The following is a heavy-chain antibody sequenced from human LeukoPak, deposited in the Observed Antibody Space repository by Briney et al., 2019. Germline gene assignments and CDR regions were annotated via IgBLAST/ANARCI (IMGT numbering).Heavy chain of an antibody. CDR1: GFTFSDYY. CDR3: ARSGAAAADFDY. Sequence: TGGSLRLSCAASGFTFSDYYMSWIRQAPGKGLEWVSYISSSGSTIYYADSVKGRFTISRDNAKNSLYLQMNSLRAEDMAVYYCARSGAAAADFDYWGQGTLVTVSS. V-gene: IGHV3-11*04. CDR2: ISSSGSTI. J-gene: IGHJ4*02. D-gene: IGHD6-13*01.